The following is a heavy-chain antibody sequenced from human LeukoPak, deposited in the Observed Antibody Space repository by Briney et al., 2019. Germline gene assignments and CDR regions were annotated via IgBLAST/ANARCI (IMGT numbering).Heavy chain of an antibody. Sequence: ASVKVSCKASGYTFTSYGISWVRQAPGQGLEWMGWISAYNGNTNYAQKFQGRVTMTTDTSTRTAYMKLRSLRSDDTAVYYCARGLDIVVSIAFDIWGQGTMVTVSS. CDR2: ISAYNGNT. CDR3: ARGLDIVVSIAFDI. D-gene: IGHD5-12*01. J-gene: IGHJ3*02. V-gene: IGHV1-18*01. CDR1: GYTFTSYG.